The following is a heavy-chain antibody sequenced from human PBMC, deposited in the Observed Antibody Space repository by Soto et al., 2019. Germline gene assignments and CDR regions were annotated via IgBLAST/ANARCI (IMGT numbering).Heavy chain of an antibody. V-gene: IGHV3-7*05. CDR1: GFTFSSYW. CDR2: IKQDGSEK. J-gene: IGHJ6*02. Sequence: GGSLRLSCAASGFTFSSYWMSWVRQAPGKGLEWVANIKQDGSEKYYVDSVKGRSTISRDNAKNSLYLQMNSLRAEDTAVYYCARDLYGYDLFGGYYYYGMDVWGQGTTVTVSS. CDR3: ARDLYGYDLFGGYYYYGMDV. D-gene: IGHD5-12*01.